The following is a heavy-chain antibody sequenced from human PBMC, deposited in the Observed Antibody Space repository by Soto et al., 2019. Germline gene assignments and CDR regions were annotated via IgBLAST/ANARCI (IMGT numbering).Heavy chain of an antibody. Sequence: GGSLRLSCAASGFTFSSYGMHWVRQAPGKGLEWVAVISYDGSNKYYADSVKGRFTISRDNSKNTLYLQMNSLRAEDTAVYYCAKDRDIVVVPAAWWFDPWGQGTLVTVSS. CDR3: AKDRDIVVVPAAWWFDP. CDR2: ISYDGSNK. J-gene: IGHJ5*02. V-gene: IGHV3-30*18. CDR1: GFTFSSYG. D-gene: IGHD2-2*01.